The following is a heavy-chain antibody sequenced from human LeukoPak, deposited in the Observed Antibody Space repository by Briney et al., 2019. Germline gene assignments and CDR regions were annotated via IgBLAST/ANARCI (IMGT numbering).Heavy chain of an antibody. CDR2: SNADKGNT. D-gene: IGHD3-22*01. Sequence: ASVKVSFKASGYTFTNYAMHWVRQAPGQRLEWMGWSNADKGNTKYSQEFQGRVTITRDTSASTAYMELSSLRSEDMAVYYCARGDVSGYPDYWGQGTLVTVSS. V-gene: IGHV1-3*02. CDR3: ARGDVSGYPDY. CDR1: GYTFTNYA. J-gene: IGHJ4*02.